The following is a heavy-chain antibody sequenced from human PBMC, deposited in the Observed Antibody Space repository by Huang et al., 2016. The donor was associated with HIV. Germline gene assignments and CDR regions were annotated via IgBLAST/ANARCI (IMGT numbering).Heavy chain of an antibody. CDR2: IHHAGGP. CDR3: ARRSSAYGSSFFDF. CDR1: GGSLSGFY. Sequence: QVQLQQWGAGLLKPSETLSLTCAVYGGSLSGFYWNWIRQPPGKGLEWIGEIHHAGGPMSPCLKSRGTISVDTSKNQFSLKLSSVTAADTAVYYCARRSSAYGSSFFDFWGPGSLVTVSS. V-gene: IGHV4-34*02. D-gene: IGHD3-10*01. J-gene: IGHJ4*02.